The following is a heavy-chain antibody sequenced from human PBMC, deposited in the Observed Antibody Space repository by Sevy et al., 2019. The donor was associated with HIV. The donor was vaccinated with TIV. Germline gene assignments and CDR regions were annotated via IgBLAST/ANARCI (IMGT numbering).Heavy chain of an antibody. CDR3: ATGRDYGSGSYDY. CDR2: ILYEGINK. J-gene: IGHJ4*02. D-gene: IGHD3-10*01. CDR1: GFSVDRYG. Sequence: GGSLRLSCAASGFSVDRYGMHWVRQAPGKGLEWVAVILYEGINKDYGDSVRGRFTISRDNSKNTLYLQMNSLRVDDTAVYYCATGRDYGSGSYDYWGPGTLVTVSS. V-gene: IGHV3-33*01.